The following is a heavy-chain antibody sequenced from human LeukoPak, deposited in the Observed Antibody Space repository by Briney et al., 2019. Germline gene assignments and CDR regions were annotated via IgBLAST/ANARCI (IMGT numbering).Heavy chain of an antibody. CDR2: IWYDGSNK. D-gene: IGHD3-22*01. CDR3: ARKNGYNYYDSSGRSESFDY. V-gene: IGHV3-33*01. J-gene: IGHJ4*02. CDR1: GFTFSSYG. Sequence: GGSLRLSCAASGFTFSSYGMHWVRQAPGKGLEWVAVIWYDGSNKYYADSVKGRFTISRDNSKNTLYLQMNSLRAEDTALYYCARKNGYNYYDSSGRSESFDYWGQGTLVTVSS.